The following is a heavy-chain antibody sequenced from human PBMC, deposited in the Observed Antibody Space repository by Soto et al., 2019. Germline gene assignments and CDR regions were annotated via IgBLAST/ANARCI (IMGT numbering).Heavy chain of an antibody. CDR2: IYYSGST. CDR1: GGSISSGGYY. CDR3: ARDAPYGIDY. J-gene: IGHJ4*02. D-gene: IGHD3-16*01. V-gene: IGHV4-31*03. Sequence: SETLSLTCTVSGGSISSGGYYWSWIRQHPGKGLEWIGYIYYSGSTYYNPSLKSRVTISVDTSKNQFSLKLSSVTAADTVVYYCARDAPYGIDYWGQGTLVTVSS.